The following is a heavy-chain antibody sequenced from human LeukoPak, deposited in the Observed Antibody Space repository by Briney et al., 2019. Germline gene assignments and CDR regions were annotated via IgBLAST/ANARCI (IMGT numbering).Heavy chain of an antibody. CDR2: ISSSGSTI. V-gene: IGHV3-11*01. J-gene: IGHJ4*02. D-gene: IGHD3-22*01. CDR1: GFTFSDYY. CDR3: AKGPQYDSSGYYYVIPYFDY. Sequence: GGSLRLSCAASGFTFSDYYMNWIRQAPGKGLEWVSYISSSGSTIYYADSVKGRFTISRDNSKNTLYLQMNSLRAEDTAVYYCAKGPQYDSSGYYYVIPYFDYWGQGTLVTVSS.